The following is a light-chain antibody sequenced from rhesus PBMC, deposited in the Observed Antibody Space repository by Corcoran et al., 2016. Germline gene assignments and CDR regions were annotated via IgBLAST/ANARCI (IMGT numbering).Light chain of an antibody. CDR3: QQHNSYPLT. J-gene: IGKJ4*01. Sequence: DIQMTQSPSSLSASVGDTVTITCQASQGISKYLAWYQQKPGKAPKLLIYDESTLQSGVPSRFSGSGARTEFTLTISSLQPEEFATYYCQQHNSYPLTFGGGTKVELK. CDR2: DES. CDR1: QGISKY. V-gene: IGKV1-25*01.